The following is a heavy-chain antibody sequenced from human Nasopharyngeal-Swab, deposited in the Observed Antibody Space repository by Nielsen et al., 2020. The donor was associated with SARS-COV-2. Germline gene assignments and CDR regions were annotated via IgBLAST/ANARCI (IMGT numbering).Heavy chain of an antibody. Sequence: SETLSLTCTVAGDSISSNSYYWGWIRQPPGKRLEWLGEIYHSGSTNYNPSLKSRVTISVEKSKNQFSLKLSSVTAADTAVYYCAKVLWFGELYYWGQGTLVTVSS. CDR2: IYHSGST. D-gene: IGHD3-10*01. V-gene: IGHV4-39*07. CDR3: AKVLWFGELYY. CDR1: GDSISSNSYY. J-gene: IGHJ4*02.